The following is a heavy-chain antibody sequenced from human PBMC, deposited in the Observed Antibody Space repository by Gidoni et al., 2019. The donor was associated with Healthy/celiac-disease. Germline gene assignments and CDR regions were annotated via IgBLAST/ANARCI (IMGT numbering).Heavy chain of an antibody. CDR2: IYYSGST. D-gene: IGHD1-26*01. V-gene: IGHV4-59*01. CDR3: ARDTSGSYKYNWFDP. CDR1: GGSISSYY. Sequence: QVQLQESGPGLVKPSATLSLTCTVPGGSISSYYWSWIRQPPGKGLEWIGYIYYSGSTNYNPPLKSRVTISVDTSKNQFSLKLSSVTAADTAVYYCARDTSGSYKYNWFDPWGQGTLVTVSS. J-gene: IGHJ5*02.